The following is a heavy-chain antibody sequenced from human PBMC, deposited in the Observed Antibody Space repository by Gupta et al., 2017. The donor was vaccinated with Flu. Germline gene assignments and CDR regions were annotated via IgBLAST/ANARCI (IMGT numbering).Heavy chain of an antibody. J-gene: IGHJ4*02. Sequence: SYLQWVRQTPGKGLVWVSRINPDGSSTTYAESVKGRFTISRDNAKNTLYLQMNSLGDDDTAVYYCATVTSGCWGQGTLVTVSS. CDR2: INPDGSST. V-gene: IGHV3-74*03. CDR3: ATVTSGC. D-gene: IGHD4-17*01. CDR1: SY.